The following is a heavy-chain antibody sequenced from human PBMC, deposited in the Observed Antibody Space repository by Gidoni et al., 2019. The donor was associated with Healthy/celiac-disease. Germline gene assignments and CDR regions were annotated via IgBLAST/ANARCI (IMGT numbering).Heavy chain of an antibody. D-gene: IGHD6-19*01. V-gene: IGHV3-43*01. Sequence: EVQLVEAGGVVVQPGGSLRLSCAAAGDTCEDYTMHWVRQAPGKGLELVSLISWDGGSTYYADSVKGRFTISRDNSKNSLYLQMNSLRTEDTALYYCAKDMSPYSSGWLFDYWGQGTLVTVSS. CDR3: AKDMSPYSSGWLFDY. J-gene: IGHJ4*02. CDR1: GDTCEDYT. CDR2: ISWDGGST.